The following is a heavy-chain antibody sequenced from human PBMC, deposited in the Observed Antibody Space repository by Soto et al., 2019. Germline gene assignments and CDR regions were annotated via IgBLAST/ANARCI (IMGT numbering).Heavy chain of an antibody. J-gene: IGHJ6*02. CDR2: ISSSGSTI. CDR3: ARTGYSSGWSTFGYYYYGMDV. V-gene: IGHV3-11*01. D-gene: IGHD6-19*01. CDR1: GFTFSDYY. Sequence: GESLKISCAASGFTFSDYYMSWIRQAPGKGLEWVSYISSSGSTIYYADSVKGRFTISRDNAKNSLYLQMNSLRAEDTAVYYCARTGYSSGWSTFGYYYYGMDVWGQGTTVTVSS.